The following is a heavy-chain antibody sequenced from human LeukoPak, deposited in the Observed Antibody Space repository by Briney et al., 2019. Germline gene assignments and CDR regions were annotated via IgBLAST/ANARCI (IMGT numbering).Heavy chain of an antibody. V-gene: IGHV3-7*01. D-gene: IGHD3-22*01. CDR2: IKRDGSEK. J-gene: IGHJ4*02. CDR1: GFTFSSYW. Sequence: GGSLRLSCAASGFTFSSYWMSSVRQARGKGLEWVAKIKRDGSEKYYVDSVKGRFTISRDNAKNSLYLQMNSLRAEDTAVYYCARDHYYDSSGYPPRWGQGTLVTVSS. CDR3: ARDHYYDSSGYPPR.